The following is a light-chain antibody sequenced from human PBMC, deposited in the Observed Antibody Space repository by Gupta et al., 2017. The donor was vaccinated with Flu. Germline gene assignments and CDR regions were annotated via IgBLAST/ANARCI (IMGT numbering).Light chain of an antibody. CDR1: SSTIGRGR. Sequence: QSVLTQAPSASETPGQRVPISCSGGSSTIGRGRVNWYQQLPGTAPKLLIYNSNQRPPGVPDRFSGSKSGTTASLAITGLQSEDEADYYCATWDDSLIGYVFGPGTKVTVL. CDR2: NSN. V-gene: IGLV1-44*01. CDR3: ATWDDSLIGYV. J-gene: IGLJ1*01.